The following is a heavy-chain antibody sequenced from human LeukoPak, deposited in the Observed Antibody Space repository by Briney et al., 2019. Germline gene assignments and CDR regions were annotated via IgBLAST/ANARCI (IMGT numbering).Heavy chain of an antibody. CDR3: ANVYSYGYFVY. V-gene: IGHV3-30*18. CDR2: ISYDGSNK. J-gene: IGHJ4*02. CDR1: GFTFSSYG. Sequence: GRSLRLSCAASGFTFSSYGMHWVRQAPGKGLEWVAVISYDGSNKYYADSVKGRFTISRDNSKNTLYLQMNSLRAEDTAVYYCANVYSYGYFVYWGQGTLVTVSS. D-gene: IGHD5-18*01.